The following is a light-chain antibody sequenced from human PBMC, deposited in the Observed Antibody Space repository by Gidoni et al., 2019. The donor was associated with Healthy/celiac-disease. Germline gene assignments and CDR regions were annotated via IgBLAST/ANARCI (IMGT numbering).Light chain of an antibody. CDR3: SSYTSSSTLPYV. J-gene: IGLJ1*01. CDR1: SSDVGGYNY. V-gene: IGLV2-14*01. CDR2: EVS. Sequence: QPALTQPASVSGSPGQSITISCTGTSSDVGGYNYVSWYQQHPGKAPKLMIYEVSHRPSGVSNRFSGSKSGNTASLTISGLQAEDEADYYCSSYTSSSTLPYVFGTGTKVTVL.